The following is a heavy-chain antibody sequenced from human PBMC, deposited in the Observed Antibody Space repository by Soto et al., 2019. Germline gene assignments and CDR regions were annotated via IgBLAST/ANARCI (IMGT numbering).Heavy chain of an antibody. CDR2: IYYSGST. V-gene: IGHV4-31*03. CDR3: ARDGGKSEDY. D-gene: IGHD2-15*01. Sequence: SETLSLTCTVSGGSISSGGYYWSWIRQHPGKGLEWIGYIYYSGSTYYNPSLKSRVTISVDTSKNQFSLKLSSVTAADTAVYYCARDGGKSEDYWGQATLVTVSS. CDR1: GGSISSGGYY. J-gene: IGHJ4*02.